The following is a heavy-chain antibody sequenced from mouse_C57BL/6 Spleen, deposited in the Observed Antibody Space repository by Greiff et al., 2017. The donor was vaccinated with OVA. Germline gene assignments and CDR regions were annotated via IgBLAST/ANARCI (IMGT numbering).Heavy chain of an antibody. CDR1: GYTFTSYW. CDR2: IYPGSGST. D-gene: IGHD2-4*01. J-gene: IGHJ4*01. V-gene: IGHV1-55*01. Sequence: QVQLQQPGAELVKPGASVKMSCKASGYTFTSYWITWVKQRPGQGLEWIGDIYPGSGSTKYNEKFKSKATLTVDTSSSTAYMQLSSLTSEDSAVYYCARYDYDGGYAMDYWGQGTSVTVSS. CDR3: ARYDYDGGYAMDY.